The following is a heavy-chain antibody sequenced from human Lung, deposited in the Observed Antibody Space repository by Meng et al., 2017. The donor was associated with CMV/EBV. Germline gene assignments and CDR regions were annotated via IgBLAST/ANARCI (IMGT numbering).Heavy chain of an antibody. CDR2: ISSSGTYI. D-gene: IGHD2-21*01. J-gene: IGHJ6*02. V-gene: IGHV3-21*01. Sequence: GGSLRLXCAASGFTFSSYSMNWVRQAPGKGLEWVSSISSSGTYIYYADSVKGRFTISRDNAQNSLYLQMNSLRAEDTAVYYCARDVSPRSSAYFAIYYFYALDVWXQRTTVTVSS. CDR1: GFTFSSYS. CDR3: ARDVSPRSSAYFAIYYFYALDV.